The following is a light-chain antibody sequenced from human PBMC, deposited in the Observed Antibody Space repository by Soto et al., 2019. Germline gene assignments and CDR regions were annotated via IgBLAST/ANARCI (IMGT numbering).Light chain of an antibody. J-gene: IGLJ1*01. Sequence: QSVLTQPPSVSGAPGQRITISCTGSSSNIGAGYDVHWYQQLPGTAPKLLIYVNTNRPSGVPGRFSGSKSGTSASLAITGLQAEDEADYYCQSDDSSLSGYVFGTGTKVTVL. CDR2: VNT. V-gene: IGLV1-40*01. CDR3: QSDDSSLSGYV. CDR1: SSNIGAGYD.